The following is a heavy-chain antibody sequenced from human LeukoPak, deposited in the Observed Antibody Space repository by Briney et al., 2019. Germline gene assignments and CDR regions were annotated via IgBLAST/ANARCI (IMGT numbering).Heavy chain of an antibody. D-gene: IGHD7-27*01. Sequence: GGSLRLSCEASGFTFRTYGMNWVRQAPGEGLEWVSGITGSSTWTYYVDSVKGRFTISRDNSKNTLHLQMDSLRAEDTAIYYCARELVSLGTGYFDFWGRGTLVAVSS. CDR3: ARELVSLGTGYFDF. CDR2: ITGSSTWT. J-gene: IGHJ2*01. V-gene: IGHV3-23*01. CDR1: GFTFRTYG.